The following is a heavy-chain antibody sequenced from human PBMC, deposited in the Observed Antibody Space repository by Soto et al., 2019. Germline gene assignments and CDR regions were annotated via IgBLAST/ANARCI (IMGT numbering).Heavy chain of an antibody. V-gene: IGHV4-39*01. Sequence: SETLSLTCTVAGGSISSSSYYWGWIRQPPGKGLEWIGSIYYSGSTYYNPSLKSRVTISVDTSKNQFSLKLSSVTAADTAVYYCARLIGSSWGRLNWFDPWGQGTLVT. D-gene: IGHD6-13*01. CDR1: GGSISSSSYY. CDR3: ARLIGSSWGRLNWFDP. CDR2: IYYSGST. J-gene: IGHJ5*02.